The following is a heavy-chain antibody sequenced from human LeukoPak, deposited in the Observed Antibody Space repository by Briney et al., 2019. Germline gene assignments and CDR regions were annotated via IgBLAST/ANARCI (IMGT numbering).Heavy chain of an antibody. CDR1: GGSISSGGYY. J-gene: IGHJ5*02. V-gene: IGHV4-30-2*01. Sequence: PSQTLSLTCTVSGGSISSGGYYWSWIRQPPGKGLEWIGYIYHSGSTYYNPSLKSRVTISVDRSKNQFSLKLSSVTAADTAVYYCARGLAAEGSDPWGQGTLVTVSS. CDR3: ARGLAAEGSDP. CDR2: IYHSGST.